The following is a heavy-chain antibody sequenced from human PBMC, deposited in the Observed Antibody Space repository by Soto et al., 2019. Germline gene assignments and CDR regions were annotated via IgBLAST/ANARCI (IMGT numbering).Heavy chain of an antibody. D-gene: IGHD5-12*01. CDR1: GGSISSGGYY. J-gene: IGHJ4*02. CDR2: IYYSGST. Sequence: SETLSLTCTVSGGSISSGGYYWSWIRQHPGKGLEWIGYIYYSGSTYYNPSLKSRVTISVDTSKNQFSLKLSSVTAADTAVYYCARGQLDYSGYDFDYWGQGTLVTVSS. CDR3: ARGQLDYSGYDFDY. V-gene: IGHV4-31*03.